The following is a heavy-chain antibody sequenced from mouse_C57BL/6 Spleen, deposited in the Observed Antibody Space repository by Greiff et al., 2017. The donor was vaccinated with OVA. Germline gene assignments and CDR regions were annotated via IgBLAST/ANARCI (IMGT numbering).Heavy chain of an antibody. CDR1: GYTFTDYY. CDR3: ARSNYERGAMDY. V-gene: IGHV1-19*01. Sequence: EVKLVESGPVLVKPGASVKMSCKASGYTFTDYYMNWVKQSHGKSLEWIGVINPYNGGTSYNQKFKGKATLTVDKSSSTAYMELNSLTSEDSAVYYCARSNYERGAMDYWGQGTSVTVSS. D-gene: IGHD2-5*01. CDR2: INPYNGGT. J-gene: IGHJ4*01.